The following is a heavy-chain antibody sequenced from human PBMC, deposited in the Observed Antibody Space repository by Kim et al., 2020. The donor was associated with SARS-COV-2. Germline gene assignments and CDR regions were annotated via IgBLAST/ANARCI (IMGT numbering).Heavy chain of an antibody. Sequence: SETLSLTCAVYGGSFSGYYWSWIRQPPGKGLEWIGEINHSGSTNYNPSLKSRVTISVDTSKNQFSLKLSSVTAADTAVYYCARGGWLDYYGSGSYAFDYWGQGTLVTVSS. V-gene: IGHV4-34*01. CDR2: INHSGST. CDR3: ARGGWLDYYGSGSYAFDY. CDR1: GGSFSGYY. D-gene: IGHD3-10*01. J-gene: IGHJ4*02.